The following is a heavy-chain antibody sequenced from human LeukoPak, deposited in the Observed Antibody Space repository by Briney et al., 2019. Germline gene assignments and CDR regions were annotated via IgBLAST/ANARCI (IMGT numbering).Heavy chain of an antibody. D-gene: IGHD6-6*01. V-gene: IGHV3-48*04. CDR1: GFTFSSYT. J-gene: IGHJ4*02. CDR2: IGTSSTTI. Sequence: PGGSLRLSCAASGFTFSSYTMNWVRQPPGKGLEWVSNIGTSSTTIYYADSVKGRFTISRDNAKNSLYLQMNSLRAEDTAVYYCARGLAAREVSGVVYWGQGTLVTVSS. CDR3: ARGLAAREVSGVVY.